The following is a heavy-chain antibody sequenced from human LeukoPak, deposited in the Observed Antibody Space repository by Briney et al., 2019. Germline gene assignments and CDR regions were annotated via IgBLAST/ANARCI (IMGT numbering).Heavy chain of an antibody. Sequence: GASVKVSCKASGYTFTSYGISWVRQAPGQGLEWMGWISAYNGNTNYAQKLQGRVTMTRNTSISTAYMELSSLRSEDTAVYYCARVTAVYDFWSGYYFTQSTYYYYYGMDVWGQGTTVTVSS. CDR3: ARVTAVYDFWSGYYFTQSTYYYYYGMDV. CDR2: ISAYNGNT. V-gene: IGHV1-18*01. CDR1: GYTFTSYG. D-gene: IGHD3-3*01. J-gene: IGHJ6*02.